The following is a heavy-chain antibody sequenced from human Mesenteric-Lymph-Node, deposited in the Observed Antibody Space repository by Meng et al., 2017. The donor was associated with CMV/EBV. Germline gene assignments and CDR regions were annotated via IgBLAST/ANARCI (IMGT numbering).Heavy chain of an antibody. V-gene: IGHV3-21*01. CDR1: GFTFSSYS. CDR3: ARDRRWLVRYYYYGMDV. J-gene: IGHJ6*02. Sequence: GESLKISCAASGFTFSSYSMNWVRQAPGKGLEWVSSISSSSSYIYYADSVKGRFTISRDNAKNSLYLQMNSLRAEDTAVYYCARDRRWLVRYYYYGMDVWGQGTTVTVSS. D-gene: IGHD6-19*01. CDR2: ISSSSSYI.